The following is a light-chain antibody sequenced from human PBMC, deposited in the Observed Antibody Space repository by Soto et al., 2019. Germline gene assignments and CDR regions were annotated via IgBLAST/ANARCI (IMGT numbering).Light chain of an antibody. CDR1: QTISSW. J-gene: IGKJ1*01. CDR3: QQYYNYST. Sequence: DIQMTQSPSTLYASVGDRVTITCRASQTISSWLAWYRQKPGKAPDLLIYDASKLQSGVPASFSGSESGTEFTLTIASLQPDDFATYYCQQYYNYSTFGQGTKVYIK. CDR2: DAS. V-gene: IGKV1-5*01.